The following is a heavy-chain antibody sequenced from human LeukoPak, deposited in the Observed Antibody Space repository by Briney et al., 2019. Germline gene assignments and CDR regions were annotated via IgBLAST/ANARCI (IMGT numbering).Heavy chain of an antibody. Sequence: GGSLRLPCAASGFTLSSHAMSWVRQVAREGLEWDSAISGSGGSTYLADSLKGRFTISRDNSKNTLYLQLNSLRAEDTAVYYCAKGVRAVAGTSWPNWGQGTLVTVSS. CDR2: ISGSGGST. CDR3: AKGVRAVAGTSWPN. J-gene: IGHJ4*02. CDR1: GFTLSSHA. D-gene: IGHD6-19*01. V-gene: IGHV3-23*01.